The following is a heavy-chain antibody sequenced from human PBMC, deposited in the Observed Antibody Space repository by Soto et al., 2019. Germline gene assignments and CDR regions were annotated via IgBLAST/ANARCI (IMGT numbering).Heavy chain of an antibody. CDR1: GFTFSSYA. CDR3: AKEGWELIRVVVLNYWYFDL. J-gene: IGHJ2*01. V-gene: IGHV3-23*01. Sequence: GGSLRLSCAASGFTFSSYAMSWVRQAPGKGLEWVSAISGSGGSTYYADSVKGRFTISRDNSKNTLYLQMNSLRAEDTAVYYCAKEGWELIRVVVLNYWYFDLWGRGTLVTVSS. CDR2: ISGSGGST. D-gene: IGHD1-26*01.